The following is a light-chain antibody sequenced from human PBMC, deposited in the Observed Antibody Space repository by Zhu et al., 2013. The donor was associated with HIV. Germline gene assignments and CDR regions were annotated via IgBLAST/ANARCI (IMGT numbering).Light chain of an antibody. V-gene: IGLV1-44*01. Sequence: QSVMTQPPSTSGTPGQTVTISCSGSTSNIGSNTVNWYQHLPGSAPKFLIYSISQRPSGVPDRFSGSRSGTSASLAITGLQAEDEADYYCQSYDSSPIPYVFGTGTKVTVL. CDR3: QSYDSSPIPYV. CDR2: SIS. J-gene: IGLJ1*01. CDR1: TSNIGSNT.